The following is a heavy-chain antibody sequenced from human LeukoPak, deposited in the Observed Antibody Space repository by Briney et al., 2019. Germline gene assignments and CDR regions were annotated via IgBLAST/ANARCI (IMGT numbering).Heavy chain of an antibody. V-gene: IGHV3-11*04. Sequence: GSLRLSCAASGFTFSDYYMSWIRQAPGKGLEWVSYISSSGSTIYYADSVKGRFTISRDNAKNSLYLQMNSLRAEDTAVYYCARSLLRFLEWLFEGWGQGTLVTVSS. CDR3: ARSLLRFLEWLFEG. CDR1: GFTFSDYY. D-gene: IGHD3-3*01. CDR2: ISSSGSTI. J-gene: IGHJ4*02.